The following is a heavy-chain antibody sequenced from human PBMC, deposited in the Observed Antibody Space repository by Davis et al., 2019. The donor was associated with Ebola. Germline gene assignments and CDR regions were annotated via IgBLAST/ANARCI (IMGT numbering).Heavy chain of an antibody. CDR3: ATGLDY. D-gene: IGHD3-10*01. V-gene: IGHV3-30*03. Sequence: PGGSLRLSCAASQFAFSNYAMHWVRQAPGKGLEWVAVISYDGSNKYYADSVKGRFTISRDNSKNTLYLQMNSLRAEDTAVYYCATGLDYWGQGTLVTVSS. CDR1: QFAFSNYA. CDR2: ISYDGSNK. J-gene: IGHJ4*02.